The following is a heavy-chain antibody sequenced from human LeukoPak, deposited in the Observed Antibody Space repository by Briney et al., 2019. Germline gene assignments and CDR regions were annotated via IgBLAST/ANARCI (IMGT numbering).Heavy chain of an antibody. CDR3: ARGVYIAAAQYGY. V-gene: IGHV4-59*01. D-gene: IGHD6-13*01. CDR1: GGSISSYH. Sequence: SSETLSLTCTVSGGSISSYHWSWIRQPPGKGLEWIGYIYYSGTTSYNPSLKSRVTISVDTSKNQFSLKLSSVTAADTAVYYCARGVYIAAAQYGYWGQGTLVTVSS. CDR2: IYYSGTT. J-gene: IGHJ4*02.